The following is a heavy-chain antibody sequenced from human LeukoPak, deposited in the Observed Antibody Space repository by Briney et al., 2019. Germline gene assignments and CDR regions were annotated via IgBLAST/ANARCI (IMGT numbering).Heavy chain of an antibody. V-gene: IGHV3-11*01. CDR1: GFTFSDYY. Sequence: PGGSLRLSCAASGFTFSDYYMSWIRQAPGKGLEWVSYISSSGSTIYYADSVKGRFTISRDNAKNSLYLQMNSLRAEDTAVYYCASGLSGGYYDSSGLDYWGQGTLVTVSS. CDR2: ISSSGSTI. D-gene: IGHD3-22*01. J-gene: IGHJ4*02. CDR3: ASGLSGGYYDSSGLDY.